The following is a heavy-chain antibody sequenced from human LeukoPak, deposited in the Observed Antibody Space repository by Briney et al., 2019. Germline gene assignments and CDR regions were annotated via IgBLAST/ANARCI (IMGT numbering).Heavy chain of an antibody. CDR2: INPSSGST. V-gene: IGHV1-46*01. CDR3: ARGRYNPSYYFDY. CDR1: GYTLTSYY. D-gene: IGHD5-24*01. J-gene: IGHJ4*02. Sequence: GASVKVSCKASGYTLTSYYMHWMRQAPGQGLEWMGIINPSSGSTSYAQKFQGRVTMTRDTSTSTVYMELSSLRSEDTAVYYCARGRYNPSYYFDYWGQGPLVTVSP.